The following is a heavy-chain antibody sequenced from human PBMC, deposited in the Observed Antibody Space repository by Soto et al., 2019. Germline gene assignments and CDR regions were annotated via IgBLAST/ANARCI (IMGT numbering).Heavy chain of an antibody. V-gene: IGHV4-39*01. Sequence: QLQLQESGPGLVKPSETLSLTCTVSGGSISSSTYYWGWIRQPPGKGLEWIGSIYYSGSTYYNVSLQSRVTISVDTSKNQFSLKLSSVTAADTAVYYCARLYNSNWYFDYWGQGTLVTVSS. CDR3: ARLYNSNWYFDY. D-gene: IGHD6-13*01. CDR2: IYYSGST. J-gene: IGHJ4*02. CDR1: GGSISSSTYY.